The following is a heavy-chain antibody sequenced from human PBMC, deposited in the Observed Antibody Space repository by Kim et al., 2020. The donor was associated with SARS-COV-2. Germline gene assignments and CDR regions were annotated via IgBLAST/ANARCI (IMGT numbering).Heavy chain of an antibody. D-gene: IGHD3-3*01. V-gene: IGHV2-5*02. Sequence: SGPTLVNPTQTLTLTCTFSGFSLSTSGVGVGWIRQPPGKALEWLALIYWDDDKRYSPSLKSRLTITKDTSKNQVVLTMTNMDPVDTATYYCAHLQSRITIFGVVIDDAFDIGGQGTMVTVSS. CDR1: GFSLSTSGVG. CDR3: AHLQSRITIFGVVIDDAFDI. J-gene: IGHJ3*02. CDR2: IYWDDDK.